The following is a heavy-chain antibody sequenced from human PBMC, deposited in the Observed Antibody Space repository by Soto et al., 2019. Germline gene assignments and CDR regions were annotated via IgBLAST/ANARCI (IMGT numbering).Heavy chain of an antibody. CDR2: INPNSGGT. Sequence: ASVKVSCKASGYTFNGYYMHWVRQAPGQGLEWMGWINPNSGGTNYAQKFQGRVTMTRDTSISTAYMELSRLRSDDTAVYYCARDFDRAYGDYWGNWFDPWGQGTLVTVSS. D-gene: IGHD4-17*01. V-gene: IGHV1-2*02. J-gene: IGHJ5*02. CDR3: ARDFDRAYGDYWGNWFDP. CDR1: GYTFNGYY.